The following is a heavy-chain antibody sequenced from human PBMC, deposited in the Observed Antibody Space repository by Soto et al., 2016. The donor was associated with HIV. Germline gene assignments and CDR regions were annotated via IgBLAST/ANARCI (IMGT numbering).Heavy chain of an antibody. V-gene: IGHV3-74*03. CDR3: TRDFSNSWYEY. D-gene: IGHD6-13*01. J-gene: IGHJ4*02. Sequence: EVQLVESGGDFVQPGGSLRLSCAASGFPFSDYWMHWVRQAPGKGLVWVSYINTDGSRTEYADSVKGRFTISRDNAKNTVYLQMNSLRVEDTAVYYCTRDFSNSWYEYWGQGTLVTASS. CDR1: GFPFSDYW. CDR2: INTDGSRT.